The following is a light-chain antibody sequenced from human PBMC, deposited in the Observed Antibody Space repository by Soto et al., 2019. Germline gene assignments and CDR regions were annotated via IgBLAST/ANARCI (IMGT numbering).Light chain of an antibody. CDR2: AVS. Sequence: EIMMTQSPGTLSATTGESATLSCRASQSVSSNLAWYQQKPGQAPRLLIYAVSTRATGIPARFSGSGSGTEFTLTISSLQYEDFAVYYCQQYNKWPLTFGQGTKVEIK. V-gene: IGKV3-15*01. CDR1: QSVSSN. J-gene: IGKJ1*01. CDR3: QQYNKWPLT.